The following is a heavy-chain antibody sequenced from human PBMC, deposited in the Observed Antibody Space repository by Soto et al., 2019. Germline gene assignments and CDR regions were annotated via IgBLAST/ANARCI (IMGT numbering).Heavy chain of an antibody. D-gene: IGHD2-15*01. J-gene: IGHJ4*02. CDR3: ARLARAGYCSGGSCYPDSGYFDY. CDR2: IWYDGSNK. CDR1: GFTFSSYG. Sequence: GGSLRLSCAASGFTFSSYGMHWVRQAPGKGLEWVAVIWYDGSNKYYADSVKGRFTISRDNSKNTLYLQMNSLRAEDTAVYYCARLARAGYCSGGSCYPDSGYFDYWGQGTLVTVSS. V-gene: IGHV3-33*01.